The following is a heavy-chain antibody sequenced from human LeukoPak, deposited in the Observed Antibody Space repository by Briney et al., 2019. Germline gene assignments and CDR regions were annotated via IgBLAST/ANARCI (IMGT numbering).Heavy chain of an antibody. CDR3: AKVRDVDIVVVVAARYYYFDS. D-gene: IGHD2-15*01. Sequence: GGSLRLSCAAPGFTFSSYAMSWVRQAPGKGLEWVSAISGSGGSTYYADSVKGRFTISRDNSKNTLYLQMNSLRAEDTAVYYCAKVRDVDIVVVVAARYYYFDSWGQGTLVTASS. J-gene: IGHJ4*02. V-gene: IGHV3-23*01. CDR1: GFTFSSYA. CDR2: ISGSGGST.